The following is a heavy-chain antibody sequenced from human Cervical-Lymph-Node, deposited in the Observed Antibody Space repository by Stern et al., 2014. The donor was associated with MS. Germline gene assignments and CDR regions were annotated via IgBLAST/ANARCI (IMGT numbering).Heavy chain of an antibody. Sequence: QVQLQQSGPGLVKPSETLSVTCTVSGGSIRSSSHYWGWIRQAPGKGLEWIGSIYYMGIFYYNPPLKIRVPISVDTSTTQFSLKLSSVTAADTAVYYCGSRGPYAWYFDLWGRGTLVTVSS. J-gene: IGHJ2*01. CDR3: GSRGPYAWYFDL. CDR1: GGSIRSSSHY. V-gene: IGHV4-39*01. CDR2: IYYMGIF.